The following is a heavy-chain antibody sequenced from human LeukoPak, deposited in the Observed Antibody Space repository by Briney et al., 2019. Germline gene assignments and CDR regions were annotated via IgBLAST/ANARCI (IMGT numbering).Heavy chain of an antibody. CDR2: INHSGTT. D-gene: IGHD5-24*01. V-gene: IGHV4-34*01. Sequence: PSETLSLTCAVYGGSFSGYFWSWIRQPPGKGLEWIGEINHSGTTNYNPSLKSRVTISVDTSKNQFSLKLSSVTAAATAVYSCARVGNLPFRPPDVWGRGTTVTVSS. J-gene: IGHJ6*04. CDR3: ARVGNLPFRPPDV. CDR1: GGSFSGYF.